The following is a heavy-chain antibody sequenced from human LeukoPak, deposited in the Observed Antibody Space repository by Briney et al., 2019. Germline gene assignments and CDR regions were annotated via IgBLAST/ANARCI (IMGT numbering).Heavy chain of an antibody. CDR3: ARDMGGGYFDY. D-gene: IGHD3-16*01. CDR1: GDSVFSNSAG. CDR2: TYYRSKWYN. J-gene: IGHJ4*02. V-gene: IGHV6-1*01. Sequence: SQTLSLTCAISGDSVFSNSAGWNWIRQSPSRGLEWLGRTYYRSKWYNHYAESVKSRIIINPDTSKNQFSLQVTSVTPEDTAAYYCARDMGGGYFDYWGQGTLVTVSS.